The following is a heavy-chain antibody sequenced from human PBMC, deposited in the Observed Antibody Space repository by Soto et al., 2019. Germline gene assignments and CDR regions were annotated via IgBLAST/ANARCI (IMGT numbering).Heavy chain of an antibody. CDR2: ISSNGGST. V-gene: IGHV3-64D*06. J-gene: IGHJ4*02. D-gene: IGHD3-22*01. Sequence: GGSLRLSCSASGFTFSSYAMHWVREAAGKGLEYVSAISSNGGSTYYADSVKGRFTISRDNSKNTLYLQMSSLRAEDTAVYYCVKGGITMIVVVTEDYFDYWGQGT. CDR1: GFTFSSYA. CDR3: VKGGITMIVVVTEDYFDY.